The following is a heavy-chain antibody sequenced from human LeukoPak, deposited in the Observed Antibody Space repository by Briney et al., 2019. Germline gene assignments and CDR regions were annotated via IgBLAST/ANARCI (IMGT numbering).Heavy chain of an antibody. CDR3: AREIGDYGDYLDY. D-gene: IGHD4-17*01. CDR2: IIPIFGTA. V-gene: IGHV1-69*01. J-gene: IGHJ4*02. CDR1: GGTFSSYA. Sequence: VASVKVPCKASGGTFSSYAISWVRQAPGQGLEWMGGIIPIFGTANYAQKFQGRVTITADESTSTAYMELSSLRSEDTAVYYCAREIGDYGDYLDYWGQGTLVTVSS.